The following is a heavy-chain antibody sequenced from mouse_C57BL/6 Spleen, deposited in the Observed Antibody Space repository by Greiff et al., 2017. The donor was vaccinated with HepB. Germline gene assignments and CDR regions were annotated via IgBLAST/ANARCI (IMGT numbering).Heavy chain of an antibody. CDR1: GYTFTSYW. V-gene: IGHV1-53*01. CDR2: INPSNGGT. Sequence: QVQLQQPGTELVKPGASVKLSCKASGYTFTSYWMHWVKQRPGQGLEWIGNINPSNGGTNYNEKFKSKATLTVDKSSSTDYMQLSSLTSEDAAVYDCARQGAKGSPYYYAMDYWGQGTSVTVSS. J-gene: IGHJ4*01. CDR3: ARQGAKGSPYYYAMDY. D-gene: IGHD1-1*02.